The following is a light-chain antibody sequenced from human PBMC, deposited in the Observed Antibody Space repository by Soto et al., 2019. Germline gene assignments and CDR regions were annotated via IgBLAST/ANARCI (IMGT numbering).Light chain of an antibody. Sequence: DIQMTQSPSSLSASVGDRLTITCRASQTISRSLNWYQQKPGKVPKVLIYTASTLHSGVPSRFSGSGSGTDFTLTINSLQPEDVATYFCQKYDSVPWSFGQGTRVEI. CDR3: QKYDSVPWS. J-gene: IGKJ1*01. V-gene: IGKV1-27*01. CDR2: TAS. CDR1: QTISRS.